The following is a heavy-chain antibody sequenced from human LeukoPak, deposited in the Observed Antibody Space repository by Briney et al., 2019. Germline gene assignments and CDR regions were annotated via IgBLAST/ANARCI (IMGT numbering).Heavy chain of an antibody. V-gene: IGHV4-39*01. CDR1: GGSISSSSYY. Sequence: PSETLSLTCTVSGGSISSSSYYWGWIRQPPGKGLEWIASIYYSGNTYYNPSLKSRVTMPVDTSKNQFSLHLSSVTAADTSVYYCARLLYDSRGYYYFDNWGQGTLVTVSS. J-gene: IGHJ4*02. CDR3: ARLLYDSRGYYYFDN. CDR2: IYYSGNT. D-gene: IGHD3-22*01.